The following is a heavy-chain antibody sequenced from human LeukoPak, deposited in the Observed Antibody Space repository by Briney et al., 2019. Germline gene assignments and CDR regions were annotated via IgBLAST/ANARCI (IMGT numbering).Heavy chain of an antibody. J-gene: IGHJ6*02. V-gene: IGHV1-2*02. CDR3: ARDDGPTGRIYGMDV. CDR1: GYTFTGYY. D-gene: IGHD5-12*01. CDR2: INPYSGGT. Sequence: ASVKVSCKASGYTFTGYYMHWVRQAPGQGLEWLGWINPYSGGTNYAQKFQGRVTMTRDTSISTAYMELSRLRSDDTAVYYCARDDGPTGRIYGMDVWGQGTTVTVSS.